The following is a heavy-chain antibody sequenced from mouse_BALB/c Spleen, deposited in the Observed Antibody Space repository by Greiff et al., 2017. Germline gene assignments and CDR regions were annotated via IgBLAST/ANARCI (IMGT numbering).Heavy chain of an antibody. CDR2: ISSGGSYT. D-gene: IGHD1-1*01. Sequence: EVMLVESGGGLVKPGGSLKLSCAASGFTFSSYTMSWVRQTPEKRLEWVATISSGGSYTYYPDSVKGRFTISRDNAKNTLYLQMSSLKSEDTAMYYCTRDRATVVDYFDYWGQGTTLTVSS. CDR1: GFTFSSYT. J-gene: IGHJ2*01. CDR3: TRDRATVVDYFDY. V-gene: IGHV5-6-4*01.